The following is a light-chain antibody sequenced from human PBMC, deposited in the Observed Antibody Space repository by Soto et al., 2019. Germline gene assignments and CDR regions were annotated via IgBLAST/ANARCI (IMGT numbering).Light chain of an antibody. Sequence: DIVMTQSPDSLAVSLGERATINCKSSQSVLYSSNNKNYLSWYQQKPGQPPKLLIYWASTRESGVPDRFSGSGSGADFTLTISSLEAADVAVYYCQQYYSTPITCGQGTRLEIK. CDR1: QSVLYSSNNKNY. V-gene: IGKV4-1*01. J-gene: IGKJ5*01. CDR2: WAS. CDR3: QQYYSTPIT.